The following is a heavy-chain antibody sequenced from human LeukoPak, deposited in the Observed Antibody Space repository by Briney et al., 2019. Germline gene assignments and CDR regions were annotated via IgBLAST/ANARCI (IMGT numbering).Heavy chain of an antibody. CDR2: MYYSGST. CDR1: GGSISSYY. V-gene: IGHV4-39*01. Sequence: SETLSLTCTVSGGSISSYYWSWIRQPPGKGLEWIGRMYYSGSTYYNPSLKSRVTISIDTSKNQFSLKLSSVTAADTALYFCARFTPDSGSATAFDIWGQGTMVTVSS. CDR3: ARFTPDSGSATAFDI. D-gene: IGHD1-26*01. J-gene: IGHJ3*02.